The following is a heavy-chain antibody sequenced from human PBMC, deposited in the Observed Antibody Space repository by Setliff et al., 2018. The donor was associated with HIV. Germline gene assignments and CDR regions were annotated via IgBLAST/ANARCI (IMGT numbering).Heavy chain of an antibody. J-gene: IGHJ3*02. CDR1: GGSISSGGYY. V-gene: IGHV4-31*03. CDR2: IYYSGST. D-gene: IGHD6-19*01. CDR3: ARAYSSGRYDAFDI. Sequence: SETLSLTCTVSGGSISSGGYYWSWIRQHPGKGLEWIGYIYYSGSTYYNPSLKSRVTISVDTSKNQFSLKLSSVTAADTAVYYCARAYSSGRYDAFDIWGQGTMVTVSS.